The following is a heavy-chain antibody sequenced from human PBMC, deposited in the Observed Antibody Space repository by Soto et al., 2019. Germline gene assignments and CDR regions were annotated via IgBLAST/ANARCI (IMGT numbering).Heavy chain of an antibody. D-gene: IGHD2-15*01. CDR1: GFTFSSYA. J-gene: IGHJ5*02. CDR2: ISYDGSNK. CDR3: ARDGHCSGGSCYSGWFDP. V-gene: IGHV3-30-3*01. Sequence: ESGGGVVQPGRSLRLSCAASGFTFSSYAMHWVRQAPGKGLEWVAVISYDGSNKYYADSVKGRFTISRDNSKNTLYLQMNSLRAEDTAVYYCARDGHCSGGSCYSGWFDPWGQGTLVTVSS.